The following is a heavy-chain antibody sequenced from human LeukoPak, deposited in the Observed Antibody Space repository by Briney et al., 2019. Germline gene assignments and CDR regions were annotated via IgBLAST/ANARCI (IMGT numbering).Heavy chain of an antibody. CDR1: GFTVSDNF. V-gene: IGHV3-66*02. CDR3: AKALVPAAPVDY. J-gene: IGHJ4*02. CDR2: IYIGGSP. Sequence: GGSLRLSCAASGFTVSDNFMSWVRQAPGKGLEWLSVIYIGGSPYYADSVKGRFTISRDNSKNTLYLQMNSLRAEDTAVYYCAKALVPAAPVDYWGQGTLVTVSS. D-gene: IGHD2-2*01.